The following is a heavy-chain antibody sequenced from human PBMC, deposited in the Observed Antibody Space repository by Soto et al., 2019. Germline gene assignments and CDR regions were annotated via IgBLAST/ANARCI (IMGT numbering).Heavy chain of an antibody. J-gene: IGHJ3*01. V-gene: IGHV3-21*06. D-gene: IGHD4-17*01. CDR3: ARDLRGHYGP. CDR1: GFNFGNFN. CDR2: VSGSSSYI. Sequence: GGSLRLSCEGSGFNFGNFNMIWVRQAPGKGLEWVSSVSGSSSYIYYADSVKGRFTVSRDNANNLVFLQMNGLRPEDTAMYYCARDLRGHYGPWGQGTMVTVS.